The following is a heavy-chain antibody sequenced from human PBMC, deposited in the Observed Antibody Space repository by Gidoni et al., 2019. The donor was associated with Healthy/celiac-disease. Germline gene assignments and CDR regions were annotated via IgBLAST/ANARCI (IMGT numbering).Heavy chain of an antibody. Sequence: EVQLVQSGAEVKKPGESLKISCKGSGYSFTSSRIGWVRQMPGKGLEWRGIIYPGDSYTRYSPSFQGQVTISADKSLSTAYLQWSSLKASDTAMYYCARVHGSWSENFYYFDYWGQGTLVTVSS. D-gene: IGHD6-13*01. J-gene: IGHJ4*02. V-gene: IGHV5-51*03. CDR2: IYPGDSYT. CDR3: ARVHGSWSENFYYFDY. CDR1: GYSFTSSR.